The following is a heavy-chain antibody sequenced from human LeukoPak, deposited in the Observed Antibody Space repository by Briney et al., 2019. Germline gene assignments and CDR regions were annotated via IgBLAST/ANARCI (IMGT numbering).Heavy chain of an antibody. CDR3: ARDSRRYGILSPDY. Sequence: PGGSLRLSCAASGFTFSSYSMNWVRQAPGKGLEWVSSISSSSYIYYADSVKGRFTISRDNAKNSLYLQMNSLRAEDTAVYYCARDSRRYGILSPDYWGQGTLVTVSS. CDR2: ISSSSYI. D-gene: IGHD2/OR15-2a*01. CDR1: GFTFSSYS. V-gene: IGHV3-21*01. J-gene: IGHJ4*02.